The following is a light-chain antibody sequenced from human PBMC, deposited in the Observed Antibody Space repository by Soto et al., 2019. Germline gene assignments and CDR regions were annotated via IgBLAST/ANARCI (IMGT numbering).Light chain of an antibody. CDR1: QSVSRSY. Sequence: EIVLTQSPGTLSLSPGERATLSCRASQSVSRSYLAWYQQKPGQAPRLLIYGASSRATGIPDRFSGSGSGTDFTLTISRLEPEDFAVYYCQQYGSSPPVTFCGGTKVDIK. CDR3: QQYGSSPPVT. J-gene: IGKJ4*01. CDR2: GAS. V-gene: IGKV3-20*01.